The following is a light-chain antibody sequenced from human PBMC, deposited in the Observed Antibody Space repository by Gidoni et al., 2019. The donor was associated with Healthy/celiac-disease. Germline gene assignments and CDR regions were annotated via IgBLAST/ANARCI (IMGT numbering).Light chain of an antibody. V-gene: IGLV2-14*03. CDR1: SSDVGGYNY. CDR3: SSYTSSSTLG. CDR2: DVS. Sequence: GSPGQSITISCTGTSSDVGGYNYVSWYQQHPGKAPKLMIYDVSNRPSGVSNRFSGSKSGNTASLTISGLQAEDEADYYCSSYTSSSTLGFGGGTKLTVL. J-gene: IGLJ2*01.